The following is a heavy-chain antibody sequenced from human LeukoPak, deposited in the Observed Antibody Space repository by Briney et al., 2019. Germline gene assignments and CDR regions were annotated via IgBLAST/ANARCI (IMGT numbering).Heavy chain of an antibody. J-gene: IGHJ4*02. V-gene: IGHV4-59*08. CDR3: ARGRDGYNFLNRGEYYYFDY. CDR2: IYYSGYT. D-gene: IGHD5-24*01. Sequence: SETLSLTCTVSGGSISSYYWSWIRQPPGKGLKWIGNIYYSGYTTYSPSLRSRVTISVDTSKNQFSLKLSSVTAADTAVYYCARGRDGYNFLNRGEYYYFDYWGQGTLVTVSS. CDR1: GGSISSYY.